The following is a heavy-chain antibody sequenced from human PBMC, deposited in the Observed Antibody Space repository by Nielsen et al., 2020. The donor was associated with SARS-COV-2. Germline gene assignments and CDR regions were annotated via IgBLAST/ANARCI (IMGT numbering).Heavy chain of an antibody. D-gene: IGHD5-18*01. CDR3: ARGGYSYGYGY. J-gene: IGHJ4*02. Sequence: SQTLSLTCAVYGGSFSGYYWSWIRQPPGKGLEWIGEINHSGSTNYNPSLKSRVTISVDTSKNQFSLKLSSVTAADTAVYYCARGGYSYGYGYWGQGTLVTVSS. CDR1: GGSFSGYY. CDR2: INHSGST. V-gene: IGHV4-34*01.